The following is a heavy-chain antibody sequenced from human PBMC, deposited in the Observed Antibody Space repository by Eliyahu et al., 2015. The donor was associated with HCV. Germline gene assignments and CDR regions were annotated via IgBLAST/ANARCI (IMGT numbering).Heavy chain of an antibody. Sequence: QLQLQESGXGLXKPSETLSLTCTVSGGXXSXSNSCWGWXRQPPGMRLEWIGSRYYSGSTYYNPSLKSRVTISVDTSKNQFSLKLGSVTAADTAVYYCAKLDWDFWSGYVKGLTTFDSWGQGTLVTVSS. J-gene: IGHJ4*02. D-gene: IGHD3-3*01. V-gene: IGHV4-39*07. CDR3: AKLDWDFWSGYVKGLTTFDS. CDR1: GGXXSXSNSC. CDR2: RYYSGST.